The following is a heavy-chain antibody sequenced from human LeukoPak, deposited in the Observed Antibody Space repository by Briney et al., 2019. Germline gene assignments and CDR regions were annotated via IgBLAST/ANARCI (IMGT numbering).Heavy chain of an antibody. CDR1: GFTFNNYG. V-gene: IGHV3-30*03. Sequence: PGGSLRLSCAASGFTFNNYGMHWVRQAPGKGLEWVAIISYDGSNKYYADSVKGRFTIPRDNSKNTLYLQMSSLRAEDTAVYFCARPPHSCSSTSCYSQYWGQGALVTVSP. J-gene: IGHJ4*02. CDR3: ARPPHSCSSTSCYSQY. CDR2: ISYDGSNK. D-gene: IGHD2-2*02.